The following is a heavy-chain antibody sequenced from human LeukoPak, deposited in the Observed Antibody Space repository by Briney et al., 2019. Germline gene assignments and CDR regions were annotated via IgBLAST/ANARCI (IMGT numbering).Heavy chain of an antibody. J-gene: IGHJ5*02. CDR1: GGSISSYY. V-gene: IGHV4-59*08. D-gene: IGHD3-9*01. CDR3: ARINVLRYFDWLFQGAWFDP. Sequence: SETLSLTCTVSGGSISSYYWSWIRQPPGKGLEWIGYIYYSGSTNYNPSLKSRVTISVDTSKNQFSLKLSSVTAADTAVYYCARINVLRYFDWLFQGAWFDPLGPGNPGHRLL. CDR2: IYYSGST.